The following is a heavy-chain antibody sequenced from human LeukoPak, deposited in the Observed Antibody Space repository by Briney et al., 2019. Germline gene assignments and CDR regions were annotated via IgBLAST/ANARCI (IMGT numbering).Heavy chain of an antibody. CDR3: ARGTNGATLKGKFYYYYYMDV. D-gene: IGHD1-26*01. Sequence: ASVKVSCKASGGTFSDYAISWVRQAPGQGLKWMGGIIPIFGTANYAQKFQGRVTITADESTSTAYMELSSLRSEDTAVYYCARGTNGATLKGKFYYYYYMDVWGKGTTVTVSS. V-gene: IGHV1-69*13. J-gene: IGHJ6*03. CDR2: IIPIFGTA. CDR1: GGTFSDYA.